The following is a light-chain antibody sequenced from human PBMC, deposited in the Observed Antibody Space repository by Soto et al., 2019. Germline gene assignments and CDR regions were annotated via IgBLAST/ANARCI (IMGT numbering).Light chain of an antibody. Sequence: DIVMTQSPDSLAESLGERATINCKSSQSVLYSSNNKNYLAWFQQRPGQPPKLLIYWASTRESGVPDRFSGSGSGTDFTLTISSLQAEDVAVYFCQQYYTTPFSFGGGTKVDI. CDR3: QQYYTTPFS. CDR2: WAS. J-gene: IGKJ4*01. V-gene: IGKV4-1*01. CDR1: QSVLYSSNNKNY.